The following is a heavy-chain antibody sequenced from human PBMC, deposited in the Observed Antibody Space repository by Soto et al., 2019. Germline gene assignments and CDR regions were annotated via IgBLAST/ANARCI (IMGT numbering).Heavy chain of an antibody. D-gene: IGHD3-10*01. CDR2: ISGGSSYT. CDR3: AKTRVADSGYYCDH. CDR1: GFSFGDSY. V-gene: IGHV3-11*05. J-gene: IGHJ4*02. Sequence: QVQLVESGGGLVKPGGSLRLSCAASGFSFGDSYMSWIRQSAGKGLEWLSYISGGSSYTKYAESVKGRFTISRDNARRSLFLQVNGLRADDTAIYYCAKTRVADSGYYCDHWGQGTMVTVSS.